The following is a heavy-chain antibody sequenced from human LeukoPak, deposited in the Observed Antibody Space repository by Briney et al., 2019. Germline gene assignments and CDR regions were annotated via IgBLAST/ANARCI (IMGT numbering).Heavy chain of an antibody. V-gene: IGHV3-30*01. J-gene: IGHJ4*02. D-gene: IGHD1-26*01. CDR1: GFTFSGYA. CDR3: ASEAPRLVGATYY. CDR2: ISYDGSNK. Sequence: GGSLRLSCAASGFTFSGYAMHWVRQAPGKGLEWVAVISYDGSNKYYAESVKGRFTISRDNSKNTLYLQMNSLRAEDTAVYYCASEAPRLVGATYYWGQGTLVTVSS.